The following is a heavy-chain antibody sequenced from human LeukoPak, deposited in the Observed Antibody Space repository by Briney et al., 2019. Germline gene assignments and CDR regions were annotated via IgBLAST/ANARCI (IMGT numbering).Heavy chain of an antibody. V-gene: IGHV1-18*01. CDR1: GYTFTSYG. Sequence: ASVKVSCKASGYTFTSYGISWMRQAPGQGLEWMGWISAYNGNTNYAQKLQGRVTMTTDTSTSTAYMELRSLRSDDTAVYYCARFSQTVVTASEWGQGTLVTVSS. D-gene: IGHD4-23*01. J-gene: IGHJ4*02. CDR2: ISAYNGNT. CDR3: ARFSQTVVTASE.